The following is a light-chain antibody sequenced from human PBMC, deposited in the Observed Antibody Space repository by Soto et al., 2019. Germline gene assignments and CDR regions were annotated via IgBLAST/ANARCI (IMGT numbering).Light chain of an antibody. CDR1: QTISSW. J-gene: IGKJ1*01. V-gene: IGKV1-5*03. CDR2: TAS. Sequence: DVQMTQSPSPLSGSVGDRVTITCRASQTISSWLAWYQQKPGKAPKLLIYTASTLKSGVPSRFSGSGSGTEFTLTISGLQPDDFTTYCCQLYNSYSEAFGQGTKV. CDR3: QLYNSYSEA.